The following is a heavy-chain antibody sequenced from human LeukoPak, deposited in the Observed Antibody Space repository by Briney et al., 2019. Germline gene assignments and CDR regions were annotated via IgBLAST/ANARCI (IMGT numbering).Heavy chain of an antibody. V-gene: IGHV3-23*01. CDR1: GLSFSSYG. D-gene: IGHD3-22*01. J-gene: IGHJ4*02. Sequence: GGSLRLSCAASGLSFSSYGMSWVRQAPGQGLEWVSTISGNGASTYYADSVKGRFTISRDNSKNTLHLQMNSLRAEDTAVYYCAKGSYYYDSSGYSPAPGDWGQGTLVTVPS. CDR3: AKGSYYYDSSGYSPAPGD. CDR2: ISGNGAST.